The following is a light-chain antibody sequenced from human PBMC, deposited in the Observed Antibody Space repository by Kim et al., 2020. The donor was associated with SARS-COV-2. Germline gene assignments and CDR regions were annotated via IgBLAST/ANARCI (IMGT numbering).Light chain of an antibody. V-gene: IGKV3-15*01. J-gene: IGKJ2*01. Sequence: EIVLTQSPVTLSVSPGEGVTLSCRASQSVGSNLAWCQHKPGQAPRLLISGASTRASDIPDMFSASGSETDFTLTISSLQSEDVAIYYCQQYDNWPYTFRQGTTLDI. CDR3: QQYDNWPYT. CDR2: GAS. CDR1: QSVGSN.